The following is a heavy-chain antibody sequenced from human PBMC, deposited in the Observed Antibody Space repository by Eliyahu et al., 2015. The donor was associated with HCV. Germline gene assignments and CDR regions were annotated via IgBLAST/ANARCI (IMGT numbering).Heavy chain of an antibody. V-gene: IGHV1-69*01. J-gene: IGHJ5*02. D-gene: IGHD3-22*01. CDR3: AREGGNYYDSSVAPWFDP. CDR1: GGTFSSYA. Sequence: QVQLVQSGAEVKKPGSSVKVSCKASGGTFSSYAISWVRQAPGQGLEWMGGIIPIFGTANYAQKFQGRVTITADESTSTAYMELSSLRSEDTAVYYCAREGGNYYDSSVAPWFDPWGQGTLVTVSS. CDR2: IIPIFGTA.